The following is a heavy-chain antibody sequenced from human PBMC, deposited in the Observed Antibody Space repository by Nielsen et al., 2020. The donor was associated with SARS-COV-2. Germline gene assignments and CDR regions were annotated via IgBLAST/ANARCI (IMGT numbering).Heavy chain of an antibody. CDR3: ASTPSSLGQQLDGFYGMDV. V-gene: IGHV4-4*02. D-gene: IGHD6-13*01. CDR1: GGSISSSNW. J-gene: IGHJ6*02. Sequence: SETLSLTCAVSGGSISSSNWWSWVRQPPGKGLEWFGEIYHSGSTNYNPSLKSRVTISVDKSKNQFSLKLRSVTAADTAVYYCASTPSSLGQQLDGFYGMDVWGQGTTVTVSS. CDR2: IYHSGST.